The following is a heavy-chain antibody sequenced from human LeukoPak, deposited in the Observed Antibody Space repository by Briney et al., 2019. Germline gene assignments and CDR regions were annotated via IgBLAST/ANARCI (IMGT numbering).Heavy chain of an antibody. J-gene: IGHJ6*03. CDR3: GGGEGWDV. D-gene: IGHD3-16*01. V-gene: IGHV3-7*03. Sequence: GGSLRLSCAASGFTFSSYWMNWARQAPGKGLEWVASINHNGNVNYYVDSVKGRFTISRDNAKNSLYLQMSNLRAEDTAVYFWGGGEGWDVGGKGPRVTVSS. CDR2: INHNGNVN. CDR1: GFTFSSYW.